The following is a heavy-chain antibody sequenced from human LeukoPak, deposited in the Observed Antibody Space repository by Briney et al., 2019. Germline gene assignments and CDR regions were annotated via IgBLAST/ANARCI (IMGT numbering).Heavy chain of an antibody. CDR2: IRYDGSNK. CDR3: AKDLNENSGRGRFDY. D-gene: IGHD3-10*01. Sequence: GGSLRLSCAASGFTFSSYGMHWVRQAPGKGLEWVAFIRYDGSNKYYADSVKGRFTISRDNSKNTLYLQMNSLRAEDTAVYYCAKDLNENSGRGRFDYWGQGTLVTVSS. V-gene: IGHV3-30*02. CDR1: GFTFSSYG. J-gene: IGHJ4*02.